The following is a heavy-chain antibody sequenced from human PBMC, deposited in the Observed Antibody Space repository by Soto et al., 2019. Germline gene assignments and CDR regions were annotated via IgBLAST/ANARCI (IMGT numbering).Heavy chain of an antibody. Sequence: QLVQSGAEVMKPGSSVKVSCKASGGTFSTYTISWVRQAPGQGLEWMGRIIPILNVTNYAQKFKGRVTFTADKSTSTAYMELSSLRSEDAAVYYCVSSVVTATLGYWGQGTLVTVSS. CDR1: GGTFSTYT. D-gene: IGHD2-15*01. CDR3: VSSVVTATLGY. V-gene: IGHV1-69*02. J-gene: IGHJ4*02. CDR2: IIPILNVT.